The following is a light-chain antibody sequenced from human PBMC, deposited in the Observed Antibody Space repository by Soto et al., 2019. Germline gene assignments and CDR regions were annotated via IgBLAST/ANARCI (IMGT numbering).Light chain of an antibody. J-gene: IGKJ5*01. V-gene: IGKV3-11*01. CDR2: AAS. CDR1: QSVSSS. CDR3: QQRSNWPIT. Sequence: EIVLTQSPATLSLSPGERATLSCRASQSVSSSLAWYQQKPAQAPRLLIFAASNRATGIPARFSGSGSGTDFTLTISSLEPEDFAVYYCQQRSNWPITFGKGTRLEIK.